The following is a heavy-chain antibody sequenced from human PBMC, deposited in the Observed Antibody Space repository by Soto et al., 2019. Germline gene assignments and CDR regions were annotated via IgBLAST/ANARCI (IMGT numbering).Heavy chain of an antibody. D-gene: IGHD3-3*01. Sequence: SETLSLTCTVSGGSISSFYWSWIRQPPGKGLEWIGYILHSGSTNYNPSLESRATISLDASTNQFSLKLSSVTAADTAVYFCAREDFWTGCDHWGQGTQVTVSS. CDR1: GGSISSFY. J-gene: IGHJ4*02. CDR3: AREDFWTGCDH. CDR2: ILHSGST. V-gene: IGHV4-59*01.